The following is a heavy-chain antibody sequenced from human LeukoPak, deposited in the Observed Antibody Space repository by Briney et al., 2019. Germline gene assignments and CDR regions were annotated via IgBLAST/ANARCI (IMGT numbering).Heavy chain of an antibody. CDR3: ATTYCGGNCYIIEYYFDY. D-gene: IGHD2-21*01. CDR1: GGSVSSSRYY. Sequence: ASETLSLTCPVSGGSVSSSRYYWGWSRQPPGKGLEWIGSIYYTGSTYYKPSLKSRVTISVDASKNQISLKLSSVTAADTAVYFCATTYCGGNCYIIEYYFDYWGQGTLVTVSS. CDR2: IYYTGST. V-gene: IGHV4-39*01. J-gene: IGHJ4*02.